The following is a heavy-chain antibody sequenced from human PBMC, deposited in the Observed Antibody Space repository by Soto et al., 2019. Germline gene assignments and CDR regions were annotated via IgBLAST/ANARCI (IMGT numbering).Heavy chain of an antibody. Sequence: ASVKVSCKASGYTFTSYGISWVRQAPGQGLEWMGWISAYNGNTNYAQKLQGRVTMTTDTSTSTAYMELRSLRSDDTAVYYCARDDEGYCSGGSCLSGLVTIDYWGQGTLVIVSS. V-gene: IGHV1-18*01. CDR3: ARDDEGYCSGGSCLSGLVTIDY. CDR1: GYTFTSYG. D-gene: IGHD2-15*01. J-gene: IGHJ4*02. CDR2: ISAYNGNT.